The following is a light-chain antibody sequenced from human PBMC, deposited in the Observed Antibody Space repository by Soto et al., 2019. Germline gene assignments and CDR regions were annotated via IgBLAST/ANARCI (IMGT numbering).Light chain of an antibody. J-gene: IGKJ5*01. CDR1: QSVSSN. CDR2: GAS. Sequence: IVMTQSPATLSLSPGERATLSCKASQSVSSNLAWYQQKPGQAPRLLLYGASTRATGIPARFSGSGSGTEFTLTISSLQSEDFAVYYCQQYNNWPAITFGQGTRLEIK. CDR3: QQYNNWPAIT. V-gene: IGKV3D-15*01.